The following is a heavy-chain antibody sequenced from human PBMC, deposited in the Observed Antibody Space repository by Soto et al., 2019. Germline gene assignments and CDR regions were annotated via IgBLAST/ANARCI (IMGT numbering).Heavy chain of an antibody. CDR1: GFVFLHDA. CDR2: ISYDGSDL. CDR3: ARVGNYGDSRYYNYATGV. V-gene: IGHV3-30-3*01. Sequence: QVQLVESGGGVVQPGKSLRLSCTASGFVFLHDAFHWVRQAPGKGLEWVAVISYDGSDLFYADSVKSRFTISRDNSRDTLYLQMTSLRADDTAVYYSARVGNYGDSRYYNYATGVWGQGTTATVSS. J-gene: IGHJ6*02. D-gene: IGHD4-17*01.